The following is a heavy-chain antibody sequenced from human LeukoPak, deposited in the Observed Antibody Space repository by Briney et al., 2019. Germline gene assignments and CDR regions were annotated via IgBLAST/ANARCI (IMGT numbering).Heavy chain of an antibody. CDR3: TKDPNGNYVGAFDP. CDR1: GFSFTNYA. J-gene: IGHJ5*02. D-gene: IGHD4-17*01. CDR2: ITANHGAT. Sequence: GGSLRLSCAASGFSFTNYAMSWVRQAPGKGLEWVSSITANHGATYNIDSVKGRFTISRDNPQNTMYLQMNSLRAEDTAVYYCTKDPNGNYVGAFDPWGQGTLVTVSS. V-gene: IGHV3-23*01.